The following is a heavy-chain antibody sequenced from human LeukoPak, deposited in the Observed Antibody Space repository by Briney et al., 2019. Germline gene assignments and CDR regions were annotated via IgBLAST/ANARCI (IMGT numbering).Heavy chain of an antibody. CDR2: INPSGGST. Sequence: ASVKVSCKASGYTFTSYYMHWVRLAPGQGLEWMGLINPSGGSTSYAQKFQGRVTMTRDTSTSTVYMELSSLRSEDTAVYYCARDGPRIAALGEDFDYWGQGTLVTVSS. V-gene: IGHV1-46*01. CDR1: GYTFTSYY. J-gene: IGHJ4*02. D-gene: IGHD6-6*01. CDR3: ARDGPRIAALGEDFDY.